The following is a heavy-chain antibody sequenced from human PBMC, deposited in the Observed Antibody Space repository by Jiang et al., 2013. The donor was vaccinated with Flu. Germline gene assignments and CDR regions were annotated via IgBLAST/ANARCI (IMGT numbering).Heavy chain of an antibody. J-gene: IGHJ4*02. Sequence: VQLVESGGGLVQPGGSLRLSCAASGFTFSSYEMNWVRQAPGKGLEWVSYISSSGSTIYYADSVKGRFTISRDNAKNSLYLQMNSLRAEDTAVYYCARGRSYYYDSSGYPDYWGQGTLVTVSS. CDR2: ISSSGSTI. CDR1: GFTFSSYE. CDR3: ARGRSYYYDSSGYPDY. V-gene: IGHV3-48*03. D-gene: IGHD3-22*01.